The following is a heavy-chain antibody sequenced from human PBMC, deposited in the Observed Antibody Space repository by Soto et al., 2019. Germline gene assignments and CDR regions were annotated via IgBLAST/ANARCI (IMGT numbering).Heavy chain of an antibody. CDR3: AKDGTDYDFWSGYNGDAFDI. CDR2: ISGSGGST. CDR1: GFTFSSYA. D-gene: IGHD3-3*01. Sequence: VQLLESGGGLVQPGGSLRLSCAASGFTFSSYAMSWVRQAPGKGLEWVSAISGSGGSTYYADSVKGRFTISRDNSKNTLYLQMNSLRAEDTAVYYCAKDGTDYDFWSGYNGDAFDIWGQGTMVTVSS. J-gene: IGHJ3*02. V-gene: IGHV3-23*01.